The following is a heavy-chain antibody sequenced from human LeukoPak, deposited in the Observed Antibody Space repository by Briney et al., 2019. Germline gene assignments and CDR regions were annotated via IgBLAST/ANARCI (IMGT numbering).Heavy chain of an antibody. D-gene: IGHD3/OR15-3a*01. Sequence: GGSLRLSCAASGFTFSSSAMSWVRQVPGKGLEWVSGISASGGSTSYADSVRGRFTISRDNSKNTLYLQMNSLRAEDTAVYYCARVPGTGYSNYGDYWGQGTLVTVSS. CDR3: ARVPGTGYSNYGDY. J-gene: IGHJ4*02. CDR1: GFTFSSSA. CDR2: ISASGGST. V-gene: IGHV3-23*01.